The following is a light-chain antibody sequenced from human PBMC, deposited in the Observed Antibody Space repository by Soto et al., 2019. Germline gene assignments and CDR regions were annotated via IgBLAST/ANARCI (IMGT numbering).Light chain of an antibody. CDR3: QQGYSTPPP. V-gene: IGKV1-39*01. CDR2: GVF. Sequence: DIQMTQSPSSLSASVGDRVTITCRASQSINTYLNWYQQKPGKVPKLLIYGVFSLESGLPSRFSGSGSGTDFTLTSSSLHPEDFAVYYCQQGYSTPPPCGRGTEVEIK. CDR1: QSINTY. J-gene: IGKJ2*01.